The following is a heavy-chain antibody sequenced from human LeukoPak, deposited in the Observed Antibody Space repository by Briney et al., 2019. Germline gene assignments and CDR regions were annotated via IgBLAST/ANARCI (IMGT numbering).Heavy chain of an antibody. V-gene: IGHV4-4*09. Sequence: PSETLSLTCTVSGGSISSHYWSWIRQPPGKGLEWIGYTYISGKTDYNPSLKSRAAISGDTSKNQLSLKLTSVTAADTAVYSCARHNMGRRSAFDIWGQGTMVTVSS. D-gene: IGHD3-10*01. CDR3: ARHNMGRRSAFDI. CDR1: GGSISSHY. CDR2: TYISGKT. J-gene: IGHJ3*02.